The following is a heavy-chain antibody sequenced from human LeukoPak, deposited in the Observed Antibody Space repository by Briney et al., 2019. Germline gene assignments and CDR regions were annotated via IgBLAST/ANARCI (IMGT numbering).Heavy chain of an antibody. J-gene: IGHJ4*02. CDR2: IYSGGST. CDR3: ARNYDFWSGYLQAFDY. CDR1: GFTFSSNY. D-gene: IGHD3-3*01. Sequence: GGSLRLSCAASGFTFSSNYMSWVRQAPGKGLEWVSVIYSGGSTYYADSVKGRFTISRDNSKNTLYLQMNSLRAEDTAVYYCARNYDFWSGYLQAFDYWGQGTLVTVSS. V-gene: IGHV3-66*02.